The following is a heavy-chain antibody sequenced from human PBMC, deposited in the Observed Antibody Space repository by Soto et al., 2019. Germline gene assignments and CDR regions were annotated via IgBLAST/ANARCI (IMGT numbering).Heavy chain of an antibody. CDR2: ISSSSNTK. CDR1: GFIFGYYY. V-gene: IGHV3-11*01. D-gene: IGHD3-10*02. Sequence: AGGSLRLSCAASGFIFGYYYMNWIRQGPGKGLEWISYISSSSNTKYYADSVKGRFAISRDNAKNSLFLEMNNLRVEDTAVYFCXRGHRMFSTTYVGYFDSWGLGTLVTVSS. J-gene: IGHJ4*02. CDR3: XRGHRMFSTTYVGYFDS.